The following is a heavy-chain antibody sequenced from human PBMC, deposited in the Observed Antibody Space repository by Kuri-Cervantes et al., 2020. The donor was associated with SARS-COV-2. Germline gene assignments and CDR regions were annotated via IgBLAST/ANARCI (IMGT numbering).Heavy chain of an antibody. V-gene: IGHV3-7*01. Sequence: GESLKISCAASGFTFSSYWMSWVRQAPGKGQEWVANIKQDGSEKYYVDSVRGRFTISRDNAKNSLYLQTNSLRAEDTAVYYCARPSESSGDAFDIWGQGTMVTVSS. CDR2: IKQDGSEK. J-gene: IGHJ3*02. CDR3: ARPSESSGDAFDI. D-gene: IGHD3-22*01. CDR1: GFTFSSYW.